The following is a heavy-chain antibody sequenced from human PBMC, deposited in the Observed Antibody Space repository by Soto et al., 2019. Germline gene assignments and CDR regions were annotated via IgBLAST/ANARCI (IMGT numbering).Heavy chain of an antibody. CDR2: INHSGST. CDR1: GGSFSGYY. D-gene: IGHD2-21*01. V-gene: IGHV4-34*01. Sequence: SETLSLTCAVYGGSFSGYYWSWIRQTPGKGLEWIGEINHSGSTNYNPSLKSRVTISVDTSKNQFSLKLSSVTAADTAVYYCARGPRRRRNSAFDIWGQGTMVTVSS. CDR3: ARGPRRRRNSAFDI. J-gene: IGHJ3*02.